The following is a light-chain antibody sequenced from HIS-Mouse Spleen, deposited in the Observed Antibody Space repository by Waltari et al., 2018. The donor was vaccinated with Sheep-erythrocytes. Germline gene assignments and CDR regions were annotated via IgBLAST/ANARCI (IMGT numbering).Light chain of an antibody. CDR1: SSDGGSYNL. V-gene: IGLV2-23*01. CDR2: EGS. CDR3: CSYAGSSTPWV. J-gene: IGLJ3*02. Sequence: QSALIQPASVSGSPGQSITISCTGTSSDGGSYNLVSWYQQHPGKAPKLIVYEGSKRPSGVSNRFSGSKSGNTASLTISGLQAEDEADYYCCSYAGSSTPWVFGGGTKLTVL.